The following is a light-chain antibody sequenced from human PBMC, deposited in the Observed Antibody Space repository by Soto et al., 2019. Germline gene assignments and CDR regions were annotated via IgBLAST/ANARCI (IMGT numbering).Light chain of an antibody. Sequence: EVVMTQSPATLSVSPGERATLSCRASQSVGARLAWYQQKPGQPPRLLMYTTSIRASGVPPRFSGSGSGTEFTLTISSLQSEDFAVYYCQQRSNWPPWTFGQGTKVEIK. V-gene: IGKV3-15*01. CDR3: QQRSNWPPWT. J-gene: IGKJ1*01. CDR2: TTS. CDR1: QSVGAR.